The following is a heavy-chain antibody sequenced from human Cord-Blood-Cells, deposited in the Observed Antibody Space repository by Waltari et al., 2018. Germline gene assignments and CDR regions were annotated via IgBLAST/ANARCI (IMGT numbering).Heavy chain of an antibody. D-gene: IGHD6-6*01. CDR2: IYHSGST. J-gene: IGHJ2*01. CDR1: SYSISSGYS. V-gene: IGHV4-38-2*02. CDR3: ARGEADGSSSWYFDL. Sequence: QVQLQESGPGLVKPSETLSLTCTVSSYSISSGYSWRWIRQPPGKGLEWIGSIYHSGSTYYNPSLKSRVTISVDTSKNQFSLKLSSVTAADTAVYYCARGEADGSSSWYFDLWGRGTLVTVSS.